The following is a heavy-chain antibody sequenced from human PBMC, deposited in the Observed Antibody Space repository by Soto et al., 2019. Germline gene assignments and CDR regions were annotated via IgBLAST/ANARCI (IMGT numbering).Heavy chain of an antibody. Sequence: PVGSLILSCAASGFTFSSYAMHWVRQAPGKGLEWVAVISYDGINKYYADSVKGRFTISRDNSKNTLYLQMNSLRAEDTAVYYCDYYYYGMDVWGQGTTVTVSS. J-gene: IGHJ6*02. CDR2: ISYDGINK. V-gene: IGHV3-30-3*01. CDR3: DYYYYGMDV. CDR1: GFTFSSYA.